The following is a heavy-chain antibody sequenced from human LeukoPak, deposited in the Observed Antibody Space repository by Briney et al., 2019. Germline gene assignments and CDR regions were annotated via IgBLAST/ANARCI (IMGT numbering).Heavy chain of an antibody. D-gene: IGHD2-15*01. CDR1: GYTFTSYG. CDR3: AGDGPGIAGGCRPGP. V-gene: IGHV1-18*04. J-gene: IGHJ5*02. Sequence: ASVKVSCKASGYTFTSYGISWVRQAPGQGLEWMGWISAYNGNTNYAQKLQGRVTMTTDTSTSTAYMELRSLRSDATAVYYCAGDGPGIAGGCRPGPLGQGTLVTVSS. CDR2: ISAYNGNT.